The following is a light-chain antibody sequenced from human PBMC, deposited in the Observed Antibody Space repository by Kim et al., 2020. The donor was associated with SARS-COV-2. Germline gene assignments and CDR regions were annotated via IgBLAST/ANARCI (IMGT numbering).Light chain of an antibody. J-gene: IGKJ4*01. CDR3: QQRNSWPPAVT. V-gene: IGKV3-11*01. CDR2: DAS. Sequence: PGEGATLTCRGSQNIDTYLAGYQQRPGQAPRLLVYDASNRATGVTDRFSGSGSGTDLTLTISSLEPEDFSMYYCQQRNSWPPAVTFGGGTKVDIK. CDR1: QNIDTY.